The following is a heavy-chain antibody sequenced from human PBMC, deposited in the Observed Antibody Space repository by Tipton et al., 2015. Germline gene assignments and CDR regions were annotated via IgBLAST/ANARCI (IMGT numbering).Heavy chain of an antibody. Sequence: TLSLTCTVSGGSISSYYWSWLRQHPGKGLEWIGRIYKNGITDYTPSLKSRVSISVDTSKNQFSLKVNSVTAADTAVYYCARMVSVFGVVDDWFDPWGQGLLVTVSS. CDR2: IYKNGIT. J-gene: IGHJ5*02. V-gene: IGHV4-31*03. CDR3: ARMVSVFGVVDDWFDP. CDR1: GGSISSYY. D-gene: IGHD3-3*01.